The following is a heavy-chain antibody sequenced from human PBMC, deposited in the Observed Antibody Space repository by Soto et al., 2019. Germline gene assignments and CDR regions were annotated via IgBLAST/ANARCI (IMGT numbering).Heavy chain of an antibody. CDR3: ARQIYDSDTGPNFQYYFDS. J-gene: IGHJ4*02. Sequence: GESLKISCKGSGYSFAGYWITWVRQKPGKGLEWMGRIDPSDSQTYYSPSFRGHVTISATKSITTVFLQWSSLRASDTAMYYCARQIYDSDTGPNFQYYFDSWGQGTTVTVSS. D-gene: IGHD3-22*01. CDR1: GYSFAGYW. V-gene: IGHV5-10-1*01. CDR2: IDPSDSQT.